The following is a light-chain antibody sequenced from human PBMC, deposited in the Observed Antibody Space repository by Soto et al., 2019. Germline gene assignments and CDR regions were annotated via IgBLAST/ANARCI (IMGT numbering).Light chain of an antibody. J-gene: IGKJ5*01. V-gene: IGKV3-20*01. CDR1: QSVSNNY. Sequence: ENVLTQSPGTLSLSPGERDTVSCRASQSVSNNYLAWYQQKPGQAPRLLIYGASNRATGIPDRFSGSGSGTDFTLTISRLEPEDFAVYYCQQYGSSPRTFGQGTRLEIK. CDR3: QQYGSSPRT. CDR2: GAS.